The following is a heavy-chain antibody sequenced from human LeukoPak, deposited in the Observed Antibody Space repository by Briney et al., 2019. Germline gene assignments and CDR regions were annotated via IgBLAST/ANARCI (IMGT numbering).Heavy chain of an antibody. Sequence: GASVKVSCKASGYTFTGYYMHWVRQAPGQGLEWMGWINPNSGGTNYAQKFKGRVTMTRDTSTSTVYMEVTSLTSDDTAVYYCARERSGGYFDYWGQGTLVTVSS. CDR2: INPNSGGT. J-gene: IGHJ4*02. V-gene: IGHV1-2*02. CDR3: ARERSGGYFDY. CDR1: GYTFTGYY. D-gene: IGHD3-16*01.